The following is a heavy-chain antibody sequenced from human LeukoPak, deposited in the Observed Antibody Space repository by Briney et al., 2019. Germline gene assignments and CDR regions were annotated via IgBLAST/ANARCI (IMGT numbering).Heavy chain of an antibody. CDR3: AKGARVNYYDSSGYYYVGPYYYYYYMDV. J-gene: IGHJ6*03. CDR1: GFTFSSYG. V-gene: IGHV3-23*01. CDR2: ITASGGST. Sequence: GGSLRLSCATSGFTFSSYGMSWVRQAPGKGLEWVSVITASGGSTYYADSVKGRFTISRDNSKNTLYLQMNSLRAEDTAVYYCAKGARVNYYDSSGYYYVGPYYYYYYMDVWGKGTTVTISS. D-gene: IGHD3-22*01.